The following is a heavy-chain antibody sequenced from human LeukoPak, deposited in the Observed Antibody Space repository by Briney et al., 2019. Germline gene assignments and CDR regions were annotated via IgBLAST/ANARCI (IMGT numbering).Heavy chain of an antibody. CDR1: GFTFSSYE. Sequence: GGSLRLSCAASGFTFSSYEMNWVRQAPGKGLVWVSRINSDGSSTSYADSVKGRFTISRDNAKNTLYLQMNSLRAEDTAVYYCARGGGGYSSGYWGQGTLVTVSS. CDR3: ARGGGGYSSGY. V-gene: IGHV3-74*01. J-gene: IGHJ4*02. CDR2: INSDGSST. D-gene: IGHD5-18*01.